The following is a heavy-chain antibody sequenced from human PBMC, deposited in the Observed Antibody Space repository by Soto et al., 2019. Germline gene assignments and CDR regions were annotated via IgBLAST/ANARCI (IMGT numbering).Heavy chain of an antibody. Sequence: QVQLVQSGAEVKKPGASVKVSCKASGYTFTSYAMHWVRQAPEQRLEWMGWINAGNGNTKYSQKFQGRVTITRDTSASTAYMELSSLRSEDTAVYYCAIMVRGVKYYFDYWGQGTLVTVSS. D-gene: IGHD3-10*01. CDR3: AIMVRGVKYYFDY. V-gene: IGHV1-3*01. J-gene: IGHJ4*02. CDR1: GYTFTSYA. CDR2: INAGNGNT.